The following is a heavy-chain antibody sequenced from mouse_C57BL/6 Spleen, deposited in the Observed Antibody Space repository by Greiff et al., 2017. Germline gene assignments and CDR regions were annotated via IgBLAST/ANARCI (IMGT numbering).Heavy chain of an antibody. CDR3: ARGYDYDDGFDY. Sequence: EVMLVESGGGLVKPGGSLKLSCAASGFTFSSYAMSWVRQTPEKRLEWVATISDGGSYTYYPDNVKGRFTISRDNAKNNLYLQMSHLKSEDTAMYYCARGYDYDDGFDYWGQGTTLTVSS. V-gene: IGHV5-4*03. J-gene: IGHJ2*01. CDR1: GFTFSSYA. CDR2: ISDGGSYT. D-gene: IGHD2-4*01.